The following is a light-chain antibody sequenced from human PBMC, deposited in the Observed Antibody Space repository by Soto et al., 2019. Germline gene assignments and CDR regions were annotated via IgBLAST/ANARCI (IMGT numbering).Light chain of an antibody. CDR1: QGISSY. Sequence: DIQLTQSPSFLSASVGDRVTITCRASQGISSYLAWYQQKPGKAPKLLIYAASTLQSGVPSRFSGSGSGTEFTLTISSLQAEEFCNYFFQTLNSYPVTFGQGTKVEIK. J-gene: IGKJ1*01. CDR3: QTLNSYPVT. CDR2: AAS. V-gene: IGKV1-9*01.